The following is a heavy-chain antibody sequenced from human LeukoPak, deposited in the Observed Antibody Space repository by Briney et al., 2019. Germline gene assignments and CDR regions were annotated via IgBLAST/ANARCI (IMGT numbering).Heavy chain of an antibody. CDR2: ISWNSGSI. CDR1: GFTFDDYA. CDR3: AKDLAYCGGDCYSGEYGMDV. J-gene: IGHJ6*02. V-gene: IGHV3-9*01. Sequence: GRSLRLSCAASGFTFDDYAMHWVRQAPGKGLEWVSGISWNSGSIGYADSVKGRFTISRDNAKNSLYLQMNSLRAEDTALYYCAKDLAYCGGDCYSGEYGMDVWGQGTTVTVYS. D-gene: IGHD2-21*02.